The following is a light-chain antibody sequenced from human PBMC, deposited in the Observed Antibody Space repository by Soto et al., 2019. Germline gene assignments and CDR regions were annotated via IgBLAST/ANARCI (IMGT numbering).Light chain of an antibody. CDR1: QSVSSSY. J-gene: IGKJ4*01. Sequence: EVVLTQSPGTLSLSPGERATLSCRASQSVSSSYLAWYQQKPGQAPRLLIYGASSRATGIPDRFSGSGSGTDFTLTISRLEPEDFATYYCQQLNNYPLTFGGGTKVDIK. V-gene: IGKV3-20*01. CDR2: GAS. CDR3: QQLNNYPLT.